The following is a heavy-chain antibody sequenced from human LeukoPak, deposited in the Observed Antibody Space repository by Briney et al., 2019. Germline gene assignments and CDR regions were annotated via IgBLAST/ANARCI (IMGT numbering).Heavy chain of an antibody. D-gene: IGHD3-22*01. V-gene: IGHV1-18*01. J-gene: IGHJ3*02. Sequence: GASVKLSCKASGYTFTSYGISWVRQAPGQGLEWMGWISAFNGNTMYAQKFQGRVTMTTDTSTSTAYMELRSLRSDDTAVYYCAREPGHYYDSSGPYNAFDIWGQGTMVTVSS. CDR2: ISAFNGNT. CDR3: AREPGHYYDSSGPYNAFDI. CDR1: GYTFTSYG.